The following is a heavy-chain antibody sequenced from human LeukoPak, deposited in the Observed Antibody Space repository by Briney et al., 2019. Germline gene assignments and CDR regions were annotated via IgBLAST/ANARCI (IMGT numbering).Heavy chain of an antibody. CDR1: GFTFSSYG. V-gene: IGHV3-21*04. Sequence: GGSLRLSCAASGFTFSSYGMNWVRQAPGKGLEWVSSISSSSSYIYYADSVKGRFTISRDNSKSTLSLQMNSLRAEDTAIYYCATYRQVLLPFESWGQGTLVTVSS. D-gene: IGHD2-8*02. CDR3: ATYRQVLLPFES. J-gene: IGHJ4*02. CDR2: ISSSSSYI.